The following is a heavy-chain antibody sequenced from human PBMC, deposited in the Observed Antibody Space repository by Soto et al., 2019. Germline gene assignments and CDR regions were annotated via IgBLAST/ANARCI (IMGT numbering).Heavy chain of an antibody. V-gene: IGHV4-59*08. J-gene: IGHJ4*02. CDR2: IYYSGST. Sequence: QVQLQESGPGLVKPSETLSLTCTVSGGSISSYYWSWIRQPPGKGLEWIGYIYYSGSTSYNPSLKSRVTISVDTSKNQFSLKLSSVTAADTAVYYCARHSLEDIVVVPAAIGPAFDYWGQGTLVTVSS. CDR1: GGSISSYY. D-gene: IGHD2-2*01. CDR3: ARHSLEDIVVVPAAIGPAFDY.